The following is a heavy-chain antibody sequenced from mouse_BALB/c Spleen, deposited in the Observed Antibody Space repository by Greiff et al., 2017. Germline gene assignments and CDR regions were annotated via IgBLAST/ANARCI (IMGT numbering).Heavy chain of an antibody. J-gene: IGHJ2*01. CDR1: GYTFTSYY. V-gene: IGHV1S81*02. Sequence: VQLQQSGAELVKPGASVKLSCKASGYTFTSYYMYWVKQRPGQGLEWIGEINPSNGGTNFNEKFKSKATLTVDKSSSTAYMQLSSLTSEDSAVYYCTLIHYYGLFDYWGQGTTLTVSS. CDR3: TLIHYYGLFDY. D-gene: IGHD1-2*01. CDR2: INPSNGGT.